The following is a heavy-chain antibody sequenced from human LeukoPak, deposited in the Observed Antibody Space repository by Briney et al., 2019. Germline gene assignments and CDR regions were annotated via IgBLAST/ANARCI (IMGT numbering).Heavy chain of an antibody. Sequence: GGSLRLSCVASGFTLSSYEMNWVRQAPGKGLEWVSYISSSGSTIYYADSVKGRFTISRDNAKNSLYLQMNSLRAEDTAVYYCARARRDVVVITTPFEYWGQGTLVTVSS. D-gene: IGHD3-22*01. V-gene: IGHV3-48*03. CDR1: GFTLSSYE. J-gene: IGHJ4*02. CDR2: ISSSGSTI. CDR3: ARARRDVVVITTPFEY.